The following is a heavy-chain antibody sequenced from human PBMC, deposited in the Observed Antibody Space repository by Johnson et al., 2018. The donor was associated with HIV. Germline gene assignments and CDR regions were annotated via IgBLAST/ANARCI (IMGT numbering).Heavy chain of an antibody. Sequence: VQLVESGGGLVQPGGSLRLSCAASGFTFSSYDMHWVRQATGKGLEWVSAIGTAGDTYYADSVKGRFSISRDNSKNTLYLQMNSLRAEDTAVYYCARARNWNDDDAFDIWGQGTMVTVSS. V-gene: IGHV3-13*01. J-gene: IGHJ3*02. CDR2: IGTAGDT. D-gene: IGHD1-1*01. CDR1: GFTFSSYD. CDR3: ARARNWNDDDAFDI.